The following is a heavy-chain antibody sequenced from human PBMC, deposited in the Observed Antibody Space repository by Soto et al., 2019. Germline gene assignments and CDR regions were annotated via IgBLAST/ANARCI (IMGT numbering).Heavy chain of an antibody. J-gene: IGHJ4*02. V-gene: IGHV1-8*01. CDR1: GYTFTSYD. D-gene: IGHD5-18*01. CDR2: MNPNSGNT. CDR3: ARVAFDPALADFDY. Sequence: QVQLVQSGAEVKKPGASVKVSCKASGYTFTSYDINWVRQATGQGLEWMGWMNPNSGNTGYAHKFQVSVPMTSNTSINTAYLQLSSLRSEDTALYYCARVAFDPALADFDYWGQGTLVTLSS.